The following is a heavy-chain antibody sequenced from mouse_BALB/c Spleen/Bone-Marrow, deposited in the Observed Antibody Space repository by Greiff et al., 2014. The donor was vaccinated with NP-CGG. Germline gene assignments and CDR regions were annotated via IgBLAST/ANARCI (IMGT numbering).Heavy chain of an antibody. D-gene: IGHD1-1*02. V-gene: IGHV5-4*02. CDR1: GFFFSDYY. J-gene: IGHJ4*01. Sequence: EVKLVESGGGLVKPGGSLTLSCTASGFFFSDYYMYWVRQTPEKRLVWVAAISDGGSYTYYPDSVKGRFTISRDNAKNNLYLQMSSLKSEDTAMYYCARSREKYGAMDYWGQGTSVTVSS. CDR2: ISDGGSYT. CDR3: ARSREKYGAMDY.